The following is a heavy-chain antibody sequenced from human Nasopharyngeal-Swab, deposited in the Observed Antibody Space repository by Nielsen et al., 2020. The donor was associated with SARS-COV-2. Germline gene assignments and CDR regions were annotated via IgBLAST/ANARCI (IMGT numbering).Heavy chain of an antibody. V-gene: IGHV3-33*06. Sequence: GESLKISCAASGFTFSSYCMHWVRQAPGKGLEWVAVIWYDGSNKYYADSVKGRFTISRDNSKNTLYLQMNSLRAEDTAVYYCAKDGEEQQLVRYFQHWGQGTLVTVSS. D-gene: IGHD6-13*01. CDR1: GFTFSSYC. CDR2: IWYDGSNK. J-gene: IGHJ1*01. CDR3: AKDGEEQQLVRYFQH.